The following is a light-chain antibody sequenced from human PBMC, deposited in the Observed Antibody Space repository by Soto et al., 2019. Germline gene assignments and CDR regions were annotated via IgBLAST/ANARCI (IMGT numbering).Light chain of an antibody. J-gene: IGKJ5*01. CDR1: HGIDSS. Sequence: IPMTQAPSSLSASLRNSVLITCPSSHGIDSSFAWYQQKPGKAPRLLIYASSSLQSGVPPRFSGSASGTDFTLTISSLQPEDFATYYCQQAHGFPITFGQGTRLEIK. CDR3: QQAHGFPIT. V-gene: IGKV1D-12*01. CDR2: ASS.